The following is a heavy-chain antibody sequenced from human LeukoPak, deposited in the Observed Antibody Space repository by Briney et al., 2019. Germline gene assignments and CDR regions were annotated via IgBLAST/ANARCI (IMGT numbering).Heavy chain of an antibody. CDR2: IYYSGST. Sequence: SETLSLTCTVSGGSISSYYWSWIRQPPGKGLEWIGYIYYSGSTNYNPSLKSRVTISVDTSKNQFSLKLSSVTAADTAVYYCASSGDSSGDYFDYWGQGTLVTVSS. D-gene: IGHD1-26*01. CDR3: ASSGDSSGDYFDY. J-gene: IGHJ4*02. CDR1: GGSISSYY. V-gene: IGHV4-59*01.